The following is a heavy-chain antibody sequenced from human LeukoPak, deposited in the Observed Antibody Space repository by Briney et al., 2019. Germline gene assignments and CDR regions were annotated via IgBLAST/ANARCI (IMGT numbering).Heavy chain of an antibody. CDR2: IYYRGST. V-gene: IGHV4-61*01. D-gene: IGHD5-18*01. CDR1: GGSISSSSYY. Sequence: TSETLSLTCTVSGGSISSSSYYWSWIRLPPGKGLEWIGYIYYRGSTNYNPSLKSRVTISVDTSKNQFSLKLSSVTAADTAVYYCARGRDTAMDWGQGTLVTVSS. J-gene: IGHJ4*02. CDR3: ARGRDTAMD.